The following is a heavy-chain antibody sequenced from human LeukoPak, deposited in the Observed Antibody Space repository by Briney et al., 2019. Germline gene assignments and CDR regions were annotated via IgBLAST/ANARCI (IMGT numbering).Heavy chain of an antibody. CDR2: IYYSGST. CDR1: GGSISSYY. J-gene: IGHJ5*02. Sequence: SETLSLTCTVSGGSISSYYWSWIRQPPGKGLEWIGYIYYSGSTNYNPSLKSRVTIPVDTSKSQFSLKLISVTAADTAVYYCARRGVTAVQGWFDPWGQGTLVTVSS. D-gene: IGHD2-21*02. V-gene: IGHV4-59*08. CDR3: ARRGVTAVQGWFDP.